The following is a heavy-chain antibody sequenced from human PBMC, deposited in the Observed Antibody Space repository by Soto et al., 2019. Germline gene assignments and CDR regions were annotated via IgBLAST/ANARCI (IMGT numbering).Heavy chain of an antibody. CDR1: GFTFSSYS. CDR2: ISSSSSTI. D-gene: IGHD2-15*01. Sequence: GGSLRLSCAASGFTFSSYSMNWVRQAPGKGLEWVSYISSSSSTIYYADSVKGRFTISRDNAKNSLYLQMNSLRDEDTAVYYCERAYHGGSYAWYFDYWGQGTLVTVYS. CDR3: ERAYHGGSYAWYFDY. J-gene: IGHJ4*02. V-gene: IGHV3-48*02.